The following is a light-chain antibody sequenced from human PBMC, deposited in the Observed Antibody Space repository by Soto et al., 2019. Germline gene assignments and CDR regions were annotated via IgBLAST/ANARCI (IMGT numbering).Light chain of an antibody. V-gene: IGKV2-28*01. CDR2: LGS. CDR3: MQGLQTPWT. CDR1: QSLLHSNGHKY. J-gene: IGKJ1*01. Sequence: DIVMTQSPLSLPVTPGEPASISCSSSQSLLHSNGHKYLDWYVQKPGQSPQLLIYLGSNRASGVPDRFSGSGSGTDFTLKITRVEAEDVGLYYCMQGLQTPWTFGQGTKVEIK.